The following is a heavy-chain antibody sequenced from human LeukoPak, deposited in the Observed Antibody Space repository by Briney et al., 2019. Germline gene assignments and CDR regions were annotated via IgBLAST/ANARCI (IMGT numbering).Heavy chain of an antibody. V-gene: IGHV3-23*01. CDR1: GFTFSSYA. J-gene: IGHJ3*02. CDR3: AKDASYCSGGSCYSPRPDAFDI. Sequence: GGSLRLSCAASGFTFSSYAMSWVRQAPGKGLEWVSAISGSGGSTYYADSVKGRFTISRDNSKNTLYLQMNSLRAEDTAVYYCAKDASYCSGGSCYSPRPDAFDIWGQGTMVTVSS. D-gene: IGHD2-15*01. CDR2: ISGSGGST.